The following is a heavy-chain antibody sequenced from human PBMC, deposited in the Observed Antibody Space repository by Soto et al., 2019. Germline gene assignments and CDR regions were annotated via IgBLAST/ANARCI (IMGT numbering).Heavy chain of an antibody. J-gene: IGHJ4*02. CDR3: ARSGGLDRDFNY. CDR2: IIPMFDTP. Sequence: QVQLVQSGAEVKKPGSSVKVSCKASGGTFSSDSFSWVRQAPGQGLEWMGGIIPMFDTPIYAQKFQDRVTNYADESTNTGYKQLGRLRSGDPGVYYCARSGGLDRDFNYWGQGSLVTVSS. V-gene: IGHV1-69*12. D-gene: IGHD2-15*01. CDR1: GGTFSSDS.